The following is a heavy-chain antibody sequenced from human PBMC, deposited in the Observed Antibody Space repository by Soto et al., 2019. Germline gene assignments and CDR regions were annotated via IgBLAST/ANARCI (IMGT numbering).Heavy chain of an antibody. CDR1: GFTFSSYG. D-gene: IGHD3-3*01. Sequence: GGSLRLSCAASGFTFSSYGMHWVRQAPGKGLEWVAVISYDGSNKYYADSVKGRFTISRDNSKNTLYLQMNSLRAEDTAVYYCAKDRGDVLRFLEWSPRDYYYGTDVWGQGTTVTVSS. CDR3: AKDRGDVLRFLEWSPRDYYYGTDV. V-gene: IGHV3-30*18. CDR2: ISYDGSNK. J-gene: IGHJ6*02.